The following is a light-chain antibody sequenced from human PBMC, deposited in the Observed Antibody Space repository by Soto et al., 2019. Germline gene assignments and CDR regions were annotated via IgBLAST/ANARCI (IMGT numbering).Light chain of an antibody. CDR1: SSDVGGYNY. CDR3: SSYTSSSTRV. CDR2: DVN. V-gene: IGLV2-14*01. J-gene: IGLJ1*01. Sequence: QSALTQPGSVSGSPGQAITISSTGTSSDVGGYNYVSWYQQHPGKAPKLMIYDVNNRPSGVSNRFSGSKSGNTASLTISGLQAEHETDYYCSSYTSSSTRVFGTGTKLTVL.